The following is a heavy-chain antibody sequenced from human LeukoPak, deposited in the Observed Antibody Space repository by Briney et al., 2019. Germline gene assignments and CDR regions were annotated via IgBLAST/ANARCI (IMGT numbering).Heavy chain of an antibody. J-gene: IGHJ4*02. D-gene: IGHD3-22*01. Sequence: GGSLRLSCVASGFTFSSYGMHWVRQAPGKGLEWVAVILYDGNNKYYADSVKGRFTISRDNSKNTLYLQMNSLRAEGTAVYYCAKVILGGYYDSSGYYEDYWGQGTLVTVSS. V-gene: IGHV3-30*18. CDR2: ILYDGNNK. CDR1: GFTFSSYG. CDR3: AKVILGGYYDSSGYYEDY.